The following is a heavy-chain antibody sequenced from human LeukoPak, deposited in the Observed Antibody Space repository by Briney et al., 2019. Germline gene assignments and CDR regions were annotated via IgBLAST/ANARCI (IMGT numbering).Heavy chain of an antibody. CDR1: GGSISGCY. Sequence: PSETLSLTCTVSGGSISGCYWSWIRQPPGKGLEWIGYIYYSGSANYNPSLKSRVTISVDTSRNQFSLKLSSVTAADTAVYYCARGGYRFDPWGQGILVTVSS. D-gene: IGHD1-1*01. CDR2: IYYSGSA. CDR3: ARGGYRFDP. V-gene: IGHV4-59*08. J-gene: IGHJ5*02.